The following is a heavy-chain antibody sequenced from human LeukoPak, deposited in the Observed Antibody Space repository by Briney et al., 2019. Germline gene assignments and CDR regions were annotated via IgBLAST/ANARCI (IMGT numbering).Heavy chain of an antibody. CDR3: AKDSGCPVFDY. CDR1: GFTFSSYA. D-gene: IGHD5-12*01. CDR2: IIGSGGST. V-gene: IGHV3-23*01. Sequence: LPGGSLRLSCAASGFTFSSYAMSWVRQAPGKGREWVSAIIGSGGSTYYTDSVRGPLTISRDNSKNKLYLHMNSLSAEDTAVYYCAKDSGCPVFDYWGQGTRVTVSS. J-gene: IGHJ4*02.